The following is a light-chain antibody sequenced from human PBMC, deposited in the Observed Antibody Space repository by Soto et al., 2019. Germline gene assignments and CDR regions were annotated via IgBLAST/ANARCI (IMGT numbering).Light chain of an antibody. J-gene: IGKJ4*01. V-gene: IGKV3-11*01. Sequence: EIVLTQPPATLSLSQGARATVSCRASQSVTDFLAWYQQKPGQAPRLLIYDASNRATGIPARFSGSGSGTDFTLTISSLEPEDLAVYYCQQRSKWPLTVGGGTKVDIK. CDR3: QQRSKWPLT. CDR1: QSVTDF. CDR2: DAS.